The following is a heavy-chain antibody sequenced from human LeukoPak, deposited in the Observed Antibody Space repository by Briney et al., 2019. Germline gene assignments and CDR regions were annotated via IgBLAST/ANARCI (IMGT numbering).Heavy chain of an antibody. V-gene: IGHV3-74*01. D-gene: IGHD5-18*01. CDR1: GFTFSSYW. CDR3: ARDPVDTAMVPELNY. Sequence: QPGESLRLSCAASGFTFSSYWIHWVRQAPGKGLEWVSRINPDGSTTTYAASVKGRFTISRDNAKNTVYLQMNSLRAEDTAVYYCARDPVDTAMVPELNYWGQGTLVTVSS. J-gene: IGHJ4*02. CDR2: INPDGSTT.